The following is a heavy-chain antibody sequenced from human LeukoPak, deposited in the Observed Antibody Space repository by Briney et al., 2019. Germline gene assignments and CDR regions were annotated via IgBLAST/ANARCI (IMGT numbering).Heavy chain of an antibody. V-gene: IGHV4-39*07. Sequence: SETLSLTCTVSGGSISSSSYYWGWIRQPPGKGLEWIGSIYYSGSTYYNPSLKSRVTISVDTSKNQFSLKLSSVTAADTAVYYCARVAAGTDRSGSYSNYYYYMDVWGKGTTVTVSS. J-gene: IGHJ6*03. CDR2: IYYSGST. CDR3: ARVAAGTDRSGSYSNYYYYMDV. CDR1: GGSISSSSYY. D-gene: IGHD1-26*01.